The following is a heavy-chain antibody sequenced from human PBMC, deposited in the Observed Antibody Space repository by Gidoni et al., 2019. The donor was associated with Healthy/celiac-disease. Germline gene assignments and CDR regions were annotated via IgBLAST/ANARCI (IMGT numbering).Heavy chain of an antibody. CDR3: ARDLVGATSWFDP. D-gene: IGHD1-26*01. V-gene: IGHV4-38-2*02. Sequence: QVQLQESGPGLVKPSETLSLTCTVSGYSISSGYYWGWIRQPPGKGLEWIGSIYHSGSTYYNPSIKSRVTISVDTSKNQFSLKLSSVTAADTAVYYCARDLVGATSWFDPWGQGTLVTVSS. J-gene: IGHJ5*02. CDR2: IYHSGST. CDR1: GYSISSGYY.